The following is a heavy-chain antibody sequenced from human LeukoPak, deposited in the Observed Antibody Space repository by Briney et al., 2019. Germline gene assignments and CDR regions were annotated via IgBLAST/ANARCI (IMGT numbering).Heavy chain of an antibody. J-gene: IGHJ4*02. CDR1: GFTFSHYG. CDR3: AKDRIVLVTATFDY. V-gene: IGHV3-30*02. CDR2: IQNDGSNK. D-gene: IGHD2-21*02. Sequence: GGSLRLSCAASGFTFSHYGMHWVRQAPGKGLEWVAFIQNDGSNKYYADSVKGRFTISRDNSKNTLYLQMNSLRPDDTAMYYCAKDRIVLVTATFDYWGQGTLVTVSS.